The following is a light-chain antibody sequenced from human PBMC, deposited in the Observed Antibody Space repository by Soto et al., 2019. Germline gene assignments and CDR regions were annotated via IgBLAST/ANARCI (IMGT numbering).Light chain of an antibody. CDR3: QQYNKWPPIT. CDR1: QSVTTR. Sequence: IVLTQSPVTLPLSPGERVTLSCRASQSVTTRLAWYQHKPGQAPRLIISGASTRATGIPARFSGSGSGTEFTLTISSLQSEDSAVYYCQQYNKWPPITFGQGTRLEIK. J-gene: IGKJ5*01. CDR2: GAS. V-gene: IGKV3-15*01.